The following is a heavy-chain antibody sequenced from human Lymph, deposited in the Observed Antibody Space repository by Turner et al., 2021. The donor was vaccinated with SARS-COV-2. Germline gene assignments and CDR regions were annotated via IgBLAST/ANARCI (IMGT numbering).Heavy chain of an antibody. Sequence: EVPLLESGGDLVQPGGSLRLSCAASGFTFSNYAMSWVRQAAGKGLEWVPDISGSGARTYYADSVKGRFTISRDNTKNTLFLQMNSLRADDTAIYDCAKSPLGEDYFDYWGQGTLVTVSS. CDR1: GFTFSNYA. V-gene: IGHV3-23*01. CDR2: ISGSGART. D-gene: IGHD3-16*01. J-gene: IGHJ4*02. CDR3: AKSPLGEDYFDY.